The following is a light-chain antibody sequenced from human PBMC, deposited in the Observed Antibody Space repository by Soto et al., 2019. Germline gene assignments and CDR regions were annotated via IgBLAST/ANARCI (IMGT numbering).Light chain of an antibody. J-gene: IGKJ4*01. CDR1: QSVGNN. CDR2: ATS. V-gene: IGKV3-15*01. CDR3: QQYGDLPLT. Sequence: EIVVTQSPATLSVSPGARATLSCRASQSVGNNFAWYQQKPGQAPRLLIFATSTRATGVPARFSGSGSVTEFTLTISSLQSEDFAVYYCQQYGDLPLTFGGGAKVEI.